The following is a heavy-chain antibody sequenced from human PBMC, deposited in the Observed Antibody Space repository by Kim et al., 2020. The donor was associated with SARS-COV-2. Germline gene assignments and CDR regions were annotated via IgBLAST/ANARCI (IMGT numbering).Heavy chain of an antibody. Sequence: SETLSLTCTVSGGSISSTNYYWGWVRQPPGKGLEWIGSIFYSGTAYYNPSLNSRVTISVDTSKNQFSLKVNSVTAADTAMYYCARENYYASTGFSDYWGQGIQVTVSA. J-gene: IGHJ4*02. CDR2: IFYSGTA. D-gene: IGHD3-22*01. CDR1: GGSISSTNYY. V-gene: IGHV4-39*07. CDR3: ARENYYASTGFSDY.